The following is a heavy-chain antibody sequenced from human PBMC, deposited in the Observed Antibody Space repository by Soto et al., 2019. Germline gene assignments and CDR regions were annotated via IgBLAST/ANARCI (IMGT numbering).Heavy chain of an antibody. J-gene: IGHJ6*02. CDR3: ARGGRHSDYYYYYGMDV. CDR1: GYTFTIYY. Sequence: ASVKVSCKAFGYTFTIYYIHWVRQAPGQGLEWMGVINTSGGSPTYAQKFQDRVTMTRDTSTSTVYMELSSLRSEDTAVYYCARGGRHSDYYYYYGMDVWGQGTTVTRLL. V-gene: IGHV1-46*01. D-gene: IGHD6-25*01. CDR2: INTSGGSP.